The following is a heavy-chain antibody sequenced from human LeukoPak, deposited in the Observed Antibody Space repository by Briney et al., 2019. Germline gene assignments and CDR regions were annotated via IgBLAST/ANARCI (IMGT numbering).Heavy chain of an antibody. CDR3: ARGGYMAVAGTTDY. CDR1: GFTFSNHW. V-gene: IGHV3-64*01. Sequence: PGGSLRLSCAASGFTFSNHWMHWVRQAPGKGLECVSVISSNGGSTYYANSVKGRFTISRDNSKNTLYLQMGSLRAEDMAVYYCARGGYMAVAGTTDYWGQGTLVTVSS. D-gene: IGHD6-19*01. J-gene: IGHJ4*02. CDR2: ISSNGGST.